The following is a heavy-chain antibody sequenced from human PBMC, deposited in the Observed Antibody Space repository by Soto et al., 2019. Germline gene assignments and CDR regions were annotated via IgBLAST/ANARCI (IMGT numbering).Heavy chain of an antibody. D-gene: IGHD2-2*03. J-gene: IGHJ4*02. V-gene: IGHV4-39*01. CDR1: GGSISSSSYY. Sequence: PSETLSLTCTVSGGSISSSSYYWGWIRQPPGKGLEWIGSIYYSGSTYYNPSLKSRVTISVDTSKNQFSLKLSSVTAADTAVYYCASLDIVVVPAAIVFVWNYWGKGTLVPVSS. CDR2: IYYSGST. CDR3: ASLDIVVVPAAIVFVWNY.